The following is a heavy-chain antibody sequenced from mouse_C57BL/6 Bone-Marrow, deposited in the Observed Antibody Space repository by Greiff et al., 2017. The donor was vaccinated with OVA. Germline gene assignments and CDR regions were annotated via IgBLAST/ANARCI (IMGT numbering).Heavy chain of an antibody. V-gene: IGHV1-82*01. CDR1: GYAFSSSW. Sequence: VQLKESGPELVKPGASVTISCKASGYAFSSSWMNWVKQRPGKGLEWIGRIYPGDGDTNYNGKFKGKATLTADKSSSTAYMQLSSRASEESAVYFCARHEDGYYASYFDYWGQGTTLTVSS. J-gene: IGHJ2*01. CDR2: IYPGDGDT. D-gene: IGHD2-3*01. CDR3: ARHEDGYYASYFDY.